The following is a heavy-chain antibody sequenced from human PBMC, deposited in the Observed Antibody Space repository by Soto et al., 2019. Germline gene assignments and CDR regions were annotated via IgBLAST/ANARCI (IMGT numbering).Heavy chain of an antibody. D-gene: IGHD4-17*01. Sequence: DVQLLESGGALVQPGASLRLSCATSGFAFTSYAMSWVRQAPGKGLEWVSTIGGTGGTTYYADSVKGRFTISKDDSKNTVYLEMNSLRAEYTGIYYCAKGYGDYVREVAHWGQGTLVTVST. CDR2: IGGTGGTT. CDR1: GFAFTSYA. J-gene: IGHJ4*02. CDR3: AKGYGDYVREVAH. V-gene: IGHV3-23*01.